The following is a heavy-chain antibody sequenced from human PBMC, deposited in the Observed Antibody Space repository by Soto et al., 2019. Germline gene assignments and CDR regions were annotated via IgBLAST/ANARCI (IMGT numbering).Heavy chain of an antibody. V-gene: IGHV1-69*13. Sequence: SVKVSCKASGGTFSSYAISWVRQAPGQGLEWMGGIIPIFGTANYAQKFQGRVTITADESTSTAYMELSSLRSEDTAVYYCARVRLLEWLTYYYYYGMDVWGQGTTVTVSS. CDR1: GGTFSSYA. CDR2: IIPIFGTA. J-gene: IGHJ6*02. D-gene: IGHD3-3*01. CDR3: ARVRLLEWLTYYYYYGMDV.